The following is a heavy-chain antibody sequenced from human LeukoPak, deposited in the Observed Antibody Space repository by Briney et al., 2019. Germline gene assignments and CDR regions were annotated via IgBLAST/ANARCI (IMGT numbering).Heavy chain of an antibody. V-gene: IGHV1-46*01. CDR3: ARDLRAFRDGYKNPNFYLDY. Sequence: ASVKVSCKASGHTFTSYYMHWVRQAPGQGLEWMGIINPSGGSTSYAQKFQGRVTMTRDMSTSTVYMELRSLRSDDTAVYFCARDLRAFRDGYKNPNFYLDYWGQGTLVTVSS. D-gene: IGHD5-24*01. J-gene: IGHJ4*02. CDR2: INPSGGST. CDR1: GHTFTSYY.